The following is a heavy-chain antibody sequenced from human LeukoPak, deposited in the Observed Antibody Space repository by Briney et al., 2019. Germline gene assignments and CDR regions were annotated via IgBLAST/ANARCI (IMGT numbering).Heavy chain of an antibody. CDR1: GGSISSYY. V-gene: IGHV4-59*12. CDR3: ARRNYGDYGDY. CDR2: IYYSGST. Sequence: SETLSLTCTVSGGSISSYYWSWLRQPPGKGLEWIGYIYYSGSTNYNPSLKSRVTISVDTSKNQFSLKLSSVTAADTAVYYCARRNYGDYGDYWGQGTLVTVSS. J-gene: IGHJ4*02. D-gene: IGHD4-17*01.